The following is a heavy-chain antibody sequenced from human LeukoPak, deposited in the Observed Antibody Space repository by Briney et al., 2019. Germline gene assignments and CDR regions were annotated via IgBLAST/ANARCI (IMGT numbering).Heavy chain of an antibody. Sequence: TSETLSLTCTVSGGSISSYYWSWIRQPPGKGLEWIGYIYYSGSTNYNPSLKSRVTISVDTSKNQFSLKLSSVTAADTAVYYCARVQQQLANWFDPWGQGTLVTVSS. V-gene: IGHV4-59*08. J-gene: IGHJ5*02. CDR2: IYYSGST. D-gene: IGHD6-13*01. CDR3: ARVQQQLANWFDP. CDR1: GGSISSYY.